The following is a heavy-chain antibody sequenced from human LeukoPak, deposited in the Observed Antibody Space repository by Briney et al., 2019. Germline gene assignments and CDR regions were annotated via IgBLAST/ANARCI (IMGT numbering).Heavy chain of an antibody. CDR3: AKGGGLWFGELFDY. Sequence: GGSLRLSCAASGFTFSSYAMSWVRQAPGKGLEWVSAISGSGGSTYYADSVKGRFTISRDNSKNTLYLQMNSLRAEDTAVHYCAKGGGLWFGELFDYWGQGTLVTVSS. CDR1: GFTFSSYA. D-gene: IGHD3-10*01. J-gene: IGHJ4*02. CDR2: ISGSGGST. V-gene: IGHV3-23*01.